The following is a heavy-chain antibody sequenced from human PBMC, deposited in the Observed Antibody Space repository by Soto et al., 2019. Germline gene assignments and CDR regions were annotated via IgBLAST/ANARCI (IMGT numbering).Heavy chain of an antibody. V-gene: IGHV4-4*02. CDR1: GGSFTSNNW. CDR2: IYRTGST. CDR3: ASRDPGTSVDY. D-gene: IGHD1-7*01. J-gene: IGHJ4*02. Sequence: PXETLSLTGAVSGGSFTSNNWWTCVRQPPGQGLEWIGEIYRTGSTNYNPSLKSRVTISLDKSENQLSLKVTSLTAADTAVYYCASRDPGTSVDYWGQGTLVTVSS.